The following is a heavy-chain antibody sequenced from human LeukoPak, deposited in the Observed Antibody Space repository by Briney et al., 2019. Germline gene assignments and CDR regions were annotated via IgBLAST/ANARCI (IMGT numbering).Heavy chain of an antibody. V-gene: IGHV3-72*01. J-gene: IGHJ4*02. CDR2: IRNKANSYTT. CDR3: AREWNSGSYYLGYFDY. Sequence: GGSLRLSCAASGFTFSDHYMDWVRQAPGKGLEWVGRIRNKANSYTTEYAASVKGRFTISRDDSKNSLYLQMNSLKCEDTAVYYCAREWNSGSYYLGYFDYWGQGTLVTVSS. D-gene: IGHD1-26*01. CDR1: GFTFSDHY.